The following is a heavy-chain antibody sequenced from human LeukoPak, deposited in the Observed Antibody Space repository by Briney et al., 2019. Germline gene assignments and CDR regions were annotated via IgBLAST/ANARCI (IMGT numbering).Heavy chain of an antibody. CDR1: GGSISSSSYY. V-gene: IGHV4-39*07. CDR2: IYYSGST. J-gene: IGHJ5*02. Sequence: SETLSLTCTVSGGSISSSSYYWGWIRQPPGKGLEWIGSIYYSGSTYYNPSLKSRVTISVDTSKNQFSLKLSSVTAADTAVYYCARRRGGFSYSSGWYAVDPWGQGTLVTVSS. CDR3: ARRRGGFSYSSGWYAVDP. D-gene: IGHD6-19*01.